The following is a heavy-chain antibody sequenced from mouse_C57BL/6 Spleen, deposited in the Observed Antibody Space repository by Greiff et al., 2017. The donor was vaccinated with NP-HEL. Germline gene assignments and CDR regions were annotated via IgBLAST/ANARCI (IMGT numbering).Heavy chain of an antibody. CDR2: IDPSDSYT. V-gene: IGHV1-59*01. CDR1: GYTFTSYW. Sequence: VQLQQPGAELVRPGTSVKLSCKASGYTFTSYWMHWVKQRPGQGLEWIGVIDPSDSYTNYNQKFKGKATLTVDTSSSTAYMQLSSLTSEDSAVYYCASSTTVVDWFAYWGQGTLVTVSA. J-gene: IGHJ3*01. D-gene: IGHD1-1*01. CDR3: ASSTTVVDWFAY.